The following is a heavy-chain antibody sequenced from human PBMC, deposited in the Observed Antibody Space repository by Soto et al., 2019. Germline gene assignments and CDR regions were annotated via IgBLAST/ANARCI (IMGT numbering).Heavy chain of an antibody. CDR2: ISNSGSNR. CDR3: ARRGRTLPHYSYYMDV. Sequence: ELQLLEYGGGLVQPGGSLRLSCAASGFTFSNYVMSWVRQAPGKGLEWVSSISNSGSNRYYAESVKGRVTISRDNSNNTLYLQMNSLRAEDTALYYCARRGRTLPHYSYYMDVWGKGTTVTVSS. CDR1: GFTFSNYV. V-gene: IGHV3-23*01. J-gene: IGHJ6*03.